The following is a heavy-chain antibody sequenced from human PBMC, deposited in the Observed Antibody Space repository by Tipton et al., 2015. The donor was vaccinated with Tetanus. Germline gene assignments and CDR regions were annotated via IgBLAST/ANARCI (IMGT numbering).Heavy chain of an antibody. Sequence: TLSLTCIVSGGSINPYYWSWIRQPPGKGLEWIGNVYSSGSTYYNPSLKGRVTISVDTSTTQFSLRLNSVTAADTAIYYCARDHRLSASYAGWFDPWGQGTLVTVSS. V-gene: IGHV4-59*01. CDR2: VYSSGST. D-gene: IGHD1-26*01. CDR3: ARDHRLSASYAGWFDP. CDR1: GGSINPYY. J-gene: IGHJ5*02.